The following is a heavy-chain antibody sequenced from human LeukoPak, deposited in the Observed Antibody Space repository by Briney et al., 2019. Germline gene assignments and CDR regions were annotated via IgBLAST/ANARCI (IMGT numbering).Heavy chain of an antibody. V-gene: IGHV3-74*01. Sequence: GGFLRLSCAASGFIFSTNEMHWVRQAPGKGLVWVSRIFNDGTNRGYADSVKGRFTISRDNAKNTLYLQMNSLTGEDTAVYYCARGGVPGAYDIWGQGTMVTVS. D-gene: IGHD1-26*01. CDR1: GFIFSTNE. J-gene: IGHJ3*02. CDR2: IFNDGTNR. CDR3: ARGGVPGAYDI.